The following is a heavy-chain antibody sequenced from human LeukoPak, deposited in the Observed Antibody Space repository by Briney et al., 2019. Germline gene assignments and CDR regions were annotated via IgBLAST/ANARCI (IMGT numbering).Heavy chain of an antibody. J-gene: IGHJ4*02. CDR3: AKDDKGDFYFDY. CDR2: VRGSGGST. CDR1: GFTFNYDA. D-gene: IGHD3-16*01. V-gene: IGHV3-23*01. Sequence: QAGESLRLSCAASGFTFNYDAISWVRQAPGKGLEWVSSVRGSGGSTYYSDSVRGRFTISRDISKNTVYLQMNSLRAEDTAMYYCAKDDKGDFYFDYWGQGTLVTVSS.